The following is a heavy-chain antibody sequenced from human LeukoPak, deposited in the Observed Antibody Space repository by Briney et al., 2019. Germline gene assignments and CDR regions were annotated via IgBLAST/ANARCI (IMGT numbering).Heavy chain of an antibody. CDR1: GFTFSDYY. Sequence: PGGPLRLSCAASGFTFSDYYMSWIRQAPGKGLEWVSYISSSGSTIYYADSVKGRFTISRDNAKNSLYLQMNSLRAEDTAVYYCARDLSGSYDPFDPWGQGTLVTVSS. D-gene: IGHD1-26*01. CDR2: ISSSGSTI. J-gene: IGHJ5*02. CDR3: ARDLSGSYDPFDP. V-gene: IGHV3-11*01.